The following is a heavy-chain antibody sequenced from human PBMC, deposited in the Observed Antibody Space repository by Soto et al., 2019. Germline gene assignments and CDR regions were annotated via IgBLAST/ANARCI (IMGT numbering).Heavy chain of an antibody. Sequence: PGGSLRLSCAASGFTFRNYEMHWVRHAPGKGLEYVSGISNNGAHTDYAKSVKGRFTISRDNSENTLYLQMGSLRAEDMAVYYCAKDKFSFTIFGVVIVWGQGTLVTVSS. CDR3: AKDKFSFTIFGVVIV. D-gene: IGHD3-3*01. V-gene: IGHV3-64*01. CDR2: ISNNGAHT. CDR1: GFTFRNYE. J-gene: IGHJ4*02.